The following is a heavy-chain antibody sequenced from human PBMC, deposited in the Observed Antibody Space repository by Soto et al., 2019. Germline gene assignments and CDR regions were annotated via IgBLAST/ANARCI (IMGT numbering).Heavy chain of an antibody. V-gene: IGHV1-2*04. CDR2: INPNSGGT. CDR3: ARAPHFWSGYSGGYGMDV. CDR1: GYTFTGHY. J-gene: IGHJ6*02. Sequence: QVQLVQSGAEVKKPGASVKVSCKASGYTFTGHYMHWVRQAPGQGLEWMGWINPNSGGTNYAQKFQGWVTMTRDTSISTAYMELSRLRSDDTAVYYCARAPHFWSGYSGGYGMDVWGQGTTVTVSS. D-gene: IGHD3-3*01.